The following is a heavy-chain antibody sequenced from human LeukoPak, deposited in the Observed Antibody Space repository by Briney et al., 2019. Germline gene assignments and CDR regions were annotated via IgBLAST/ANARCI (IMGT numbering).Heavy chain of an antibody. Sequence: GESLRLSCAVSGFSFSDYSMNWVRQAPGKGLEWVSYIDGSGDTIYYANSVTGRFTISRDNAKHSLDLQMNRLRDEDTAVYYCSRRFDCWGQGTLVTVSS. CDR1: GFSFSDYS. CDR3: SRRFDC. V-gene: IGHV3-48*02. CDR2: IDGSGDTI. J-gene: IGHJ4*02.